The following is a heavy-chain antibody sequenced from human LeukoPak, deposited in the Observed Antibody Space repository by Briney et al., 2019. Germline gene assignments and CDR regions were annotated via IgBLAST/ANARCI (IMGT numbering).Heavy chain of an antibody. Sequence: SQTLSLTCTVSGGSISSSNNYWNWLRQPAGKGLEWIGRISTRGSTNYNPSLQSRVNISIDTSKNQFSLKLSSVTAADTAVYYCARDMRGYNDYWGQGTLVTVSS. CDR3: ARDMRGYNDY. V-gene: IGHV4-61*02. CDR2: ISTRGST. D-gene: IGHD2-2*02. CDR1: GGSISSSNNY. J-gene: IGHJ4*02.